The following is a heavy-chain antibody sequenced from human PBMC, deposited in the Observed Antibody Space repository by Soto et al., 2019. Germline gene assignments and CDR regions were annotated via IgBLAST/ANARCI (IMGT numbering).Heavy chain of an antibody. CDR2: ISFDGSER. CDR3: ANGNDGVRYYYGMDV. Sequence: QVQLVESGGGVVQPGTSLRLSCVVSGLTFRDSGMHWVRQAPGKGLESVAVISFDGSERHYRDSVKGRFSISRDTSRNTLYLQMNSLRRYDSAVYYCANGNDGVRYYYGMDVWGQGSTVTVSS. J-gene: IGHJ6*02. D-gene: IGHD1-26*01. V-gene: IGHV3-30*18. CDR1: GLTFRDSG.